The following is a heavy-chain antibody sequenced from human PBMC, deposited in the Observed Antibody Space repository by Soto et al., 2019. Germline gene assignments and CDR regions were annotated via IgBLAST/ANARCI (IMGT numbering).Heavy chain of an antibody. CDR3: ARQWELSGYYYGMDV. CDR2: MNPNSGNT. J-gene: IGHJ6*02. CDR1: GYAFTSYD. D-gene: IGHD1-26*01. V-gene: IGHV1-8*01. Sequence: ASVKVSCKASGYAFTSYDINWVRQATGQGLEWMGWMNPNSGNTGYAQKFQGRVTMTRDTSISTAYMELSSLRSEDTAVYYCARQWELSGYYYGMDVWGQGTTVTVSS.